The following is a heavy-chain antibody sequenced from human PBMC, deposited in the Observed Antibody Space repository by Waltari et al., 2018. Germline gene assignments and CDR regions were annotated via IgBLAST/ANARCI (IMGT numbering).Heavy chain of an antibody. D-gene: IGHD3-22*01. CDR3: ARGTDYDSSGYYYKHFDP. Sequence: QVQVQESGPGLVKPSETVSLSWRVSGTSVSSGFYWGWIRQSPEKGLEWIGSINFSGTKFYSPSLRRRVTLSVDTSKNEVSLSLTSVTAADSAIYFCARGTDYDSSGYYYKHFDPWGQGTHVTVSS. CDR1: GTSVSSGFY. V-gene: IGHV4-38-2*02. J-gene: IGHJ5*02. CDR2: INFSGTK.